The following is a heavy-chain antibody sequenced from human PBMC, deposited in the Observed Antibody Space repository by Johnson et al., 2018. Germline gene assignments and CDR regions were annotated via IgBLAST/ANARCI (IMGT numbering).Heavy chain of an antibody. CDR3: ARVVGATGGALDI. D-gene: IGHD1-26*01. Sequence: QVQLQESGPGLVKPSETXSLTCTVSGGSISSYYWSWIRQPPGKGLEWIGYIFYSGRTNYNPSLKSRVTISVDTSKNQFSLKMSPVTAADTAVYYCARVVGATGGALDIWGQGTMVTVSS. CDR2: IFYSGRT. J-gene: IGHJ3*02. V-gene: IGHV4-59*01. CDR1: GGSISSYY.